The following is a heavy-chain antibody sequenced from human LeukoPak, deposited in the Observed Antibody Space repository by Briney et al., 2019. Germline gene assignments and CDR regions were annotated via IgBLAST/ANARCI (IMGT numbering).Heavy chain of an antibody. CDR1: GSTFSTNG. CDR2: IYSNGSST. J-gene: IGHJ4*02. CDR3: ARDGSLPDY. V-gene: IGHV3-74*01. Sequence: GGSLRLSWAPSGSTFSTNGMHWVRQAPGKGLVWVSRIYSNGSSTSYADSVKGRFTVSRDNAKNTLYLQMNSLRAEDTSVYYCARDGSLPDYWGQGTLVTVSS.